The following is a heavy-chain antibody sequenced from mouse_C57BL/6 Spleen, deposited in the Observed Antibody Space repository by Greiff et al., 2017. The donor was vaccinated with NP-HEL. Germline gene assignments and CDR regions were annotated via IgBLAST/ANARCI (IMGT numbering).Heavy chain of an antibody. J-gene: IGHJ1*03. D-gene: IGHD2-1*01. CDR2: IYPRDGST. CDR1: GYTFTSYD. V-gene: IGHV1-85*01. CDR3: ARRDGNYEGYSDV. Sequence: QVQLQQSGPELVKPGASVKLSCKASGYTFTSYDINWVKQRPGQGLEWIGWIYPRDGSTKYNEKFKGKATLTVDTSSSTAYMELHSLTSEDSAVYFVARRDGNYEGYSDVWGTGTTVTVAS.